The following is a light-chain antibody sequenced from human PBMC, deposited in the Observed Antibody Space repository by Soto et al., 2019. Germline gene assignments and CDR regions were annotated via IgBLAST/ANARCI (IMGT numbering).Light chain of an antibody. V-gene: IGLV1-44*01. CDR1: SSNIGSNS. J-gene: IGLJ1*01. CDR3: AAWDYTLNGYV. Sequence: QSVLTQPPSASGTPGQRVTISCSGSSSNIGSNSGNWYQQLPGTAPRLLIYSSNLRPSGVPDRFSGSKSGTSASLAISGLQSEDEADYYGAAWDYTLNGYVFGTGTKVTVL. CDR2: SSN.